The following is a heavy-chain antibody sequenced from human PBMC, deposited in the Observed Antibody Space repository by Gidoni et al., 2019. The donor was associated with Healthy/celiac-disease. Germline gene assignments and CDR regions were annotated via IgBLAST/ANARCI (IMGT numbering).Heavy chain of an antibody. Sequence: EVQLLESGGGLVQPGGSLRLSCEASGFTFSSYAISLVRHAPGQAMGVVRKVPGKGLEWVSAISGSGGSTYYAEYVKGRFTISRDNSKNTLYLQMNSLRAEDTAVYYCAKDPLYYYDSSGYYGYWGQGTLVTVSS. V-gene: IGHV3-23*01. D-gene: IGHD3-22*01. CDR1: GFTFSSYA. CDR2: ISGSGGST. J-gene: IGHJ4*02. CDR3: AKDPLYYYDSSGYYGY.